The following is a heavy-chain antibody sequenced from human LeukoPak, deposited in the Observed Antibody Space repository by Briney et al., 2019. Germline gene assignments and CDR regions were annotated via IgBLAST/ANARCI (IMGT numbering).Heavy chain of an antibody. V-gene: IGHV4-39*02. D-gene: IGHD5-18*01. CDR1: GGSISSRDYY. J-gene: IGHJ4*02. Sequence: SETLSLTCTVSGGSISSRDYYWGWIRQPPGKGLEWIGSIYYGGNTYYNPSLKSRVTISVDTSMNHFSLKLSSVTAADTAVYYCASPNVDTTQYWGQGTLITVSS. CDR2: IYYGGNT. CDR3: ASPNVDTTQY.